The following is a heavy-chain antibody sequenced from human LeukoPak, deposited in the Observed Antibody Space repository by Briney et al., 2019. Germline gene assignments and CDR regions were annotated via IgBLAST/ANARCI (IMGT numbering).Heavy chain of an antibody. Sequence: GESLKISCKGSGYSFTSYWIGWVRQMPGKGLEWMGIIYPGDSDTRYSPSFQGQVTISADKSNSTAYLQWSSLKASDTAMYYCARPNLDTAMDLYYFDYWGQGTLVTVSS. D-gene: IGHD5-18*01. CDR3: ARPNLDTAMDLYYFDY. CDR2: IYPGDSDT. J-gene: IGHJ4*02. V-gene: IGHV5-51*01. CDR1: GYSFTSYW.